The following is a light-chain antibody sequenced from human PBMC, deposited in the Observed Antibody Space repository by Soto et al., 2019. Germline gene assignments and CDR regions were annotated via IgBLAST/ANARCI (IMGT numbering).Light chain of an antibody. CDR3: QQYGGSPWT. V-gene: IGKV3-20*01. CDR1: QSVSSSY. J-gene: IGKJ1*01. CDR2: GAS. Sequence: EIVLTQSPGTLSLSPGERATLSCRASQSVSSSYLAWYQQKPGQAPRLLIYGASSRATGIPDRFSGSGSGTDFALIISRLEPRDFAVYYGQQYGGSPWTFGQGTKVQIK.